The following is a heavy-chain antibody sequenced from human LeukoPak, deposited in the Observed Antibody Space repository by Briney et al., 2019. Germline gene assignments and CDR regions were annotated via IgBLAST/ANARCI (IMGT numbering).Heavy chain of an antibody. D-gene: IGHD5-12*01. CDR2: INPNSGGT. J-gene: IGHJ5*02. CDR3: ARTDIVATSWFDP. V-gene: IGHV1-2*02. Sequence: ASVKVPCKASGYTFTGYYMHWVRQAPGQGLEWMGWINPNSGGTNYAQKFQGRVTMTRDTSISTAYMELSRLRSDDTAVYYCARTDIVATSWFDPWGQGTLVTVSS. CDR1: GYTFTGYY.